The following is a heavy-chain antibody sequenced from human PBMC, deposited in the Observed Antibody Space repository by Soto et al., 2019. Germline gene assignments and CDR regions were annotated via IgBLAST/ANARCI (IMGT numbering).Heavy chain of an antibody. CDR3: ARVRRWGSWNFDY. D-gene: IGHD7-27*01. Sequence: KSSETLSLTCAVSGGSISSGGYSWSWIRQPPGKGLEWIGYIYHSGSTYYNPSLKSRVTISVDRSKNQFSLKLSSVTAADTAVYYCARVRRWGSWNFDYWGQGTLVTVSS. CDR2: IYHSGST. J-gene: IGHJ4*02. CDR1: GGSISSGGYS. V-gene: IGHV4-30-2*01.